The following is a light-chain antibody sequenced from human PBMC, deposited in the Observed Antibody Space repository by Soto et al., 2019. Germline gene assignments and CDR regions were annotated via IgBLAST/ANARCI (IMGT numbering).Light chain of an antibody. CDR3: QQYGNSPWT. CDR1: QSVSGY. CDR2: GAS. Sequence: IVLPPSPSLLSLFAGDSATLSWWDSQSVSGYLAWYQQKPGQAPRLIIYGASSRATGIPDRFSGSGSGTDFTLTISSLEAEDVAVYYCQQYGNSPWTFGQGTKVDIK. V-gene: IGKV3-20*01. J-gene: IGKJ1*01.